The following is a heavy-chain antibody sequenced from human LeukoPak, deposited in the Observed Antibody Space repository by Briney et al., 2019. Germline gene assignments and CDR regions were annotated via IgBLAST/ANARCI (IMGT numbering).Heavy chain of an antibody. CDR2: IYYSGST. D-gene: IGHD3-10*01. J-gene: IGHJ3*02. CDR3: ARAPITMVRGVGAFDI. CDR1: GGSISSGGYY. Sequence: PSQTLSLTCTVSGGSISSGGYYWSWIRQHPGKGLEWIGYIYYSGSTYYNPSLKSRVTISVDTSKNQFSLKLSSVTAADTAVYYCARAPITMVRGVGAFDIWGQGTMVTVSS. V-gene: IGHV4-31*03.